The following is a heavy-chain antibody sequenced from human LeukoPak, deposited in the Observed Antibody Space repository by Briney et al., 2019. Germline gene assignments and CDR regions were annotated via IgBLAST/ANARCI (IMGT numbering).Heavy chain of an antibody. D-gene: IGHD5-18*01. CDR3: AKESRYSYGYCDY. Sequence: GASVKVSCKASRHAFTAYYIHWVRQAPGQGLEWMGWISAYNDTHYAQKLQGRVTMTTDTSTSTAYMELRSLKSDDTAVYYCAKESRYSYGYCDYWGQGTLVTVSS. CDR1: RHAFTAYY. CDR2: ISAYNDT. V-gene: IGHV1-18*04. J-gene: IGHJ4*02.